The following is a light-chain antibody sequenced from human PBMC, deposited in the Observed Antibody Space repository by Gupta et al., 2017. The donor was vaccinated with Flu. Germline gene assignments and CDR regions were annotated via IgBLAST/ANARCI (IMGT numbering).Light chain of an antibody. CDR2: AAS. Sequence: RVTITCRASQSISSYLNWDQQKPGKAPKLLIYAASSLQSGVPSRFSCSGSGTDFTLTISSLQPEDVATYYCQQSYSTPPGLTFGGGTKVEIK. J-gene: IGKJ4*01. CDR1: QSISSY. CDR3: QQSYSTPPGLT. V-gene: IGKV1-39*01.